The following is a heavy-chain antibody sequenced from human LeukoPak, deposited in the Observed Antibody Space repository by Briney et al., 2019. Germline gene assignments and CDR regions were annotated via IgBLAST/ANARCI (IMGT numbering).Heavy chain of an antibody. CDR2: ISSSSSTI. Sequence: PGGSLRLSCAASGFTFSSYSMNWVRQAPGKGLEWVSYISSSSSTIYYADSVKGRFTISRDNSKNTLYLQMNSLRAEDTAVYYCAGQGLSTCDSSGYPDYWGQGTLVTVSS. CDR1: GFTFSSYS. D-gene: IGHD3-22*01. J-gene: IGHJ4*02. CDR3: AGQGLSTCDSSGYPDY. V-gene: IGHV3-48*01.